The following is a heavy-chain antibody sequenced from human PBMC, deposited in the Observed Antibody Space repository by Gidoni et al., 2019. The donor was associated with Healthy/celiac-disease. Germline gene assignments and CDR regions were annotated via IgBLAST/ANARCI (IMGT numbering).Heavy chain of an antibody. V-gene: IGHV3-33*01. D-gene: IGHD3-10*01. CDR3: ARESMVRGVGYFDY. Sequence: QVQLVESGGGVVQPGRSLRLSCAASGFTFIGYGMHWVRRAPGKGLEWVAVIWYDGSNKYYADSVKGRFTISRDNSKNTLYLQMNSLRAEDTAVYYCARESMVRGVGYFDYWGQGTLVTVSS. J-gene: IGHJ4*02. CDR1: GFTFIGYG. CDR2: IWYDGSNK.